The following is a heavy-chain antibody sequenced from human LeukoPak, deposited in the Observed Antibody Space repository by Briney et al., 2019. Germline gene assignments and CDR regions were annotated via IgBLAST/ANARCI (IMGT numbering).Heavy chain of an antibody. J-gene: IGHJ4*02. D-gene: IGHD3-22*01. CDR1: GFTFSSYA. CDR3: AREASSGHFLPLKY. V-gene: IGHV3-21*01. Sequence: GGSLRLSCVASGFTFSSYAMSWVRQAPGKGLEWVSSISSSSSYIYYADSVKGRSTVSRDNAKNSLYLQMNSLRVEDTAVYYCAREASSGHFLPLKYWGQGTLVTVSS. CDR2: ISSSSSYI.